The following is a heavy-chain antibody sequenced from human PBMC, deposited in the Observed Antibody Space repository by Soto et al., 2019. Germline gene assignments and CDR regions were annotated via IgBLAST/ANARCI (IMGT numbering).Heavy chain of an antibody. Sequence: QVQLVQSGAEVKKPGASVKVSCKTSGYTFTSYHISWVRQAPGQGLEWMGWISAYNTNTNYAQKIQGRVTMTTDTFTSTGYMELRSLRSDDTAVYYRARDTPPTAHWGQGTLVTVSS. CDR3: ARDTPPTAH. CDR2: ISAYNTNT. CDR1: GYTFTSYH. V-gene: IGHV1-18*01. J-gene: IGHJ4*02.